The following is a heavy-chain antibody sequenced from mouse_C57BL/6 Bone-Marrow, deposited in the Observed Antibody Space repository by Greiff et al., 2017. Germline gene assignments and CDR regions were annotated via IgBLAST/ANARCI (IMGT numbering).Heavy chain of an antibody. CDR3: AREAGHHYYGSSYWYFDV. CDR2: ISYDGSN. J-gene: IGHJ1*03. CDR1: GYSITSGYY. Sequence: EVQLQQSGPGLVKPSQSLSLTCSVTGYSITSGYYWNWIRQLPGNKLEWMGYISYDGSNNYNPPLTNRISITRDTSKNQFFLKLNSVTTEDTATYYGAREAGHHYYGSSYWYFDVWGTGTTVTVSS. V-gene: IGHV3-6*01. D-gene: IGHD1-1*01.